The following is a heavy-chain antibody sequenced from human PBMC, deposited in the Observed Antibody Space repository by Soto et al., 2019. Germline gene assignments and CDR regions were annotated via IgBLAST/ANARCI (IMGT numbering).Heavy chain of an antibody. D-gene: IGHD2-2*01. V-gene: IGHV4-59*12. CDR1: CGSISSYY. Sequence: PSETLSLTCTVSCGSISSYYWSWIRQPPGKGLEWIGYIYYSGSTNYNPSLKSRVTMSVDTSKNQFSLKLSSVTAADTAVYYCARSPTLGFCSSTSCYRTRSWFDPWGQGTLLTVSS. J-gene: IGHJ5*02. CDR2: IYYSGST. CDR3: ARSPTLGFCSSTSCYRTRSWFDP.